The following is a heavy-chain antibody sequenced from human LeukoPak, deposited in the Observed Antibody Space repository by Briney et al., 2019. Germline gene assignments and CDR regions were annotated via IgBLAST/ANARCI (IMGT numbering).Heavy chain of an antibody. D-gene: IGHD3-16*02. CDR3: ARDRGGLRLGELSLQAY. CDR2: INPNSGGT. Sequence: ASVKVSCKASGYTFTGYYMHWVRQAPGQGLEWMGRINPNSGGTNYAQKFQGRVTMTRDTSISTAYMELSRLRSDDTAVYYCARDRGGLRLGELSLQAYWGQGTLVTVSS. CDR1: GYTFTGYY. J-gene: IGHJ4*02. V-gene: IGHV1-2*06.